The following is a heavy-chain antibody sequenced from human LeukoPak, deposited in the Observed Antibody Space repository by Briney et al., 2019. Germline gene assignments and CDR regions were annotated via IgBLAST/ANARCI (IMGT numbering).Heavy chain of an antibody. J-gene: IGHJ6*02. CDR3: ARRNDFYGLDV. D-gene: IGHD2-8*01. CDR1: GYGFSSYW. Sequence: GESLKISCKGSGYGFSSYWIGWVRQMPGKGLEWMGIIFPGDSDTRYSPSFQGHVTISADKSISTAYMQWNSLKASDTAMYFCARRNDFYGLDVWGQGTTVTVSS. CDR2: IFPGDSDT. V-gene: IGHV5-51*01.